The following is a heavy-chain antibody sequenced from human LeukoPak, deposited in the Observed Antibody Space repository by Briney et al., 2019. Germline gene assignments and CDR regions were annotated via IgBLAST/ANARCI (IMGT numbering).Heavy chain of an antibody. Sequence: GGSLRLSCAASGFTFSTYAMNWVRQAPGKGLEWVSTISGSGGSTYYADPVKGRFTISRDNSKNTLYLQMNSLRAEDTAVYYCARDGDYYDSSGSYWGQGTLVTVSS. CDR2: ISGSGGST. V-gene: IGHV3-23*01. CDR3: ARDGDYYDSSGSY. J-gene: IGHJ4*02. CDR1: GFTFSTYA. D-gene: IGHD3-22*01.